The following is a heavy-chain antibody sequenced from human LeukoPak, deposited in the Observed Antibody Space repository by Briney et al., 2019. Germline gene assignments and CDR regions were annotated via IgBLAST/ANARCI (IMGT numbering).Heavy chain of an antibody. CDR3: AGLGITMIGGV. D-gene: IGHD3-10*02. V-gene: IGHV3-48*03. Sequence: GGSLRLSCAASGFTFSSYAMSWVRQAPGKGLEWVSYISSSGSTIYYADSVKGRFTISRDNAKNSLYLQMNSLRAEDTAVYYCAGLGITMIGGVWGKGTTVTISS. CDR1: GFTFSSYA. J-gene: IGHJ6*04. CDR2: ISSSGSTI.